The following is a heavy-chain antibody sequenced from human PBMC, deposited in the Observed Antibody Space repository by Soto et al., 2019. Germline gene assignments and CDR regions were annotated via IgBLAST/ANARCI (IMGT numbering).Heavy chain of an antibody. CDR1: GGSISSGDYY. V-gene: IGHV4-30-4*01. J-gene: IGHJ4*02. CDR2: IYYSGST. Sequence: QVQLQESGPGLVKPSQTLSLTCTVSGGSISSGDYYWSWIRQPPGKGLEWIGYIYYSGSTYYNPSLKSRVTISVDTSKNQCSLKLSSVTAADTAVYYCARGGLPRSGSPPFDYWGQGTLVTVSS. D-gene: IGHD2-21*02. CDR3: ARGGLPRSGSPPFDY.